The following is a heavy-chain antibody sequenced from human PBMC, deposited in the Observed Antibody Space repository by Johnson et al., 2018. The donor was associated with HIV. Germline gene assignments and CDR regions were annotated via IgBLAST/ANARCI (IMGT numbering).Heavy chain of an antibody. CDR3: ARGGHCGGDCAGAKQALDI. CDR2: IDWTGAST. V-gene: IGHV3-20*04. Sequence: VQLVESGGGVERPGGSLRLSCVGSGFIFDDYGMSWVRQVPGKGLEWVSGIDWTGASTGYADSVKGRFTIFRDNSKNTVLLQMNSLRVEATAVYYCARGGHCGGDCAGAKQALDIWGQGTRVTVSS. J-gene: IGHJ3*02. D-gene: IGHD2-21*01. CDR1: GFIFDDYG.